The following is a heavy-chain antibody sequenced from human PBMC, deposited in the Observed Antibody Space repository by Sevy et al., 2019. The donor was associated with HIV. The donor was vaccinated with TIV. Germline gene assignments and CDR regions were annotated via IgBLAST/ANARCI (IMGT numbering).Heavy chain of an antibody. J-gene: IGHJ4*02. CDR1: GLTPSTYG. Sequence: GGSLRLSCAASGLTPSTYGIHWDRQAPGKGLEWVAVIGYDGNNKFYAYSVKGRFTISRDDSKNTVFLQMDSLRAEDTAVYYCARDPRIYGDYLLAYFDYWGQGTLVTVSS. CDR2: IGYDGNNK. CDR3: ARDPRIYGDYLLAYFDY. D-gene: IGHD4-17*01. V-gene: IGHV3-33*01.